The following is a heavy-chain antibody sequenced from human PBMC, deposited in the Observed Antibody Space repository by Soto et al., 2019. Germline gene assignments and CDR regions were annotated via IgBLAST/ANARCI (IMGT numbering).Heavy chain of an antibody. D-gene: IGHD5-18*01. CDR2: INAGNGNT. J-gene: IGHJ4*02. Sequence: ASVKVSCKASGYTFTIYAIHWVRQAPGQRLEWMGWINAGNGNTKYSQKFQGRVTITRDTSASTAYMELSSLRSEDTAVCYCARDPGYSYGYNWGQGTLVTVSS. V-gene: IGHV1-3*01. CDR1: GYTFTIYA. CDR3: ARDPGYSYGYN.